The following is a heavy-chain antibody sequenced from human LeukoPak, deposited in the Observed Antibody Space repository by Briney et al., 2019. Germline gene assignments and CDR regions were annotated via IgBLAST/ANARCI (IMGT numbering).Heavy chain of an antibody. CDR3: AKIEVGRFDP. CDR2: IYDRGGT. CDR1: GASISSHY. D-gene: IGHD1-26*01. Sequence: PSETLSLTCTVTGASISSHYWCWIRQTPGTGLEWIGDIYDRGGTTYNPSLKSRVSISVDTSRNQFSLNLRSVAAADTAAYYCAKIEVGRFDPWGQGTLVTVSS. J-gene: IGHJ5*02. V-gene: IGHV4-59*11.